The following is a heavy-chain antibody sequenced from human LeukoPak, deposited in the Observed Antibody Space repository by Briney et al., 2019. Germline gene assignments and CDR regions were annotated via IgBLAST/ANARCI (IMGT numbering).Heavy chain of an antibody. CDR2: ISAYNGYT. Sequence: EASVKVSCKASGGTFSSYAISWVRQAPGQGLEWMGWISAYNGYTHFAQKFQGRVTMTTDTSTSTAYMELRSLRSDDTAVYYCARGGYSYGFDAFDIWGQGTMVTVSS. J-gene: IGHJ3*02. D-gene: IGHD5-18*01. CDR1: GGTFSSYA. CDR3: ARGGYSYGFDAFDI. V-gene: IGHV1-18*01.